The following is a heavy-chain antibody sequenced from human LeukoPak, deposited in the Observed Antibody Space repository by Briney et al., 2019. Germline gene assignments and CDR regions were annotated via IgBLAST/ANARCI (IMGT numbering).Heavy chain of an antibody. CDR3: ATVPLKQQLVRSDNWFDP. J-gene: IGHJ5*02. D-gene: IGHD6-13*01. CDR1: GFTFSSYW. Sequence: GGSLRLSCAASGFTFSSYWMSWVRQAPGKGLEWVANIKQDGSEKYYVDSVKGRFTISRDNAKNSLYLQMNSLRAEDTAVYYCATVPLKQQLVRSDNWFDPWGQGTPVTVSS. CDR2: IKQDGSEK. V-gene: IGHV3-7*01.